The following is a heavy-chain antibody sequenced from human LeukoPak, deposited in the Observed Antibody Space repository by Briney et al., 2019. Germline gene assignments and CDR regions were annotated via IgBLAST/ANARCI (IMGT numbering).Heavy chain of an antibody. CDR1: GGSISSYY. CDR2: IYTSGST. Sequence: PSETLSLTCTVSGGSISSYYWSWIRQPAGKGLEWIGRIYTSGSTKYNPSLKSRVTMSADTSKNQFSLKLSSVTAADTAVYYCARDLGYSYGYSGYYFDYWGQGTLVTVSS. D-gene: IGHD5-18*01. V-gene: IGHV4-4*07. J-gene: IGHJ4*02. CDR3: ARDLGYSYGYSGYYFDY.